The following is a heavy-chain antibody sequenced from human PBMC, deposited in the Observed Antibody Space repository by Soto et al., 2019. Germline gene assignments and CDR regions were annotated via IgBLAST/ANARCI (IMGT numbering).Heavy chain of an antibody. CDR3: ARQRTSVVTQAYFDV. J-gene: IGHJ4*02. CDR2: IYYSGNT. V-gene: IGHV4-30-4*01. Sequence: SETLSLTCSVSGGSISSGYYYWSWIRQPPGKGLEWIGNIYYSGNTYYNPSLKSRLIISIDTSKNQFSLKVKSVTAADTALYFCARQRTSVVTQAYFDVWGPGSLVTVSS. CDR1: GGSISSGYYY. D-gene: IGHD2-21*02.